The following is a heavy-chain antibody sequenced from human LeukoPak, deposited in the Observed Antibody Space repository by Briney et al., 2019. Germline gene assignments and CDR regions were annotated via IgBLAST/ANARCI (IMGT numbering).Heavy chain of an antibody. J-gene: IGHJ4*02. D-gene: IGHD2-21*02. Sequence: SETLSLTCAVYGGSFSGYYWSWIRQPPGKGLEWIGEINHSGSTKYNPSLKSRVTISVDTSKNQFSLKLTSVTAADTAVYYCARLLSVRVTYLSSTDYWGQGTVVIVSS. CDR1: GGSFSGYY. CDR3: ARLLSVRVTYLSSTDY. V-gene: IGHV4-34*01. CDR2: INHSGST.